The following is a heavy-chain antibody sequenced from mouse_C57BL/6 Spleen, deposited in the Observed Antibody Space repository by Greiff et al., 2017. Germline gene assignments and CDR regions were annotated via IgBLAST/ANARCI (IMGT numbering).Heavy chain of an antibody. CDR3: ARPDGRSYGRISFAY. D-gene: IGHD1-1*01. CDR2: IDPSDSYT. CDR1: GYTFTSYW. V-gene: IGHV1-69*01. Sequence: QVQLKQPGAELVMPGASVKLSCKASGYTFTSYWMHWVKQRPGQGLEWIGEIDPSDSYTNYNQKFKGKSTLPVDKSSSTAYMQLSSLTSEDSAVYYCARPDGRSYGRISFAYWGQGTLVTVSA. J-gene: IGHJ3*01.